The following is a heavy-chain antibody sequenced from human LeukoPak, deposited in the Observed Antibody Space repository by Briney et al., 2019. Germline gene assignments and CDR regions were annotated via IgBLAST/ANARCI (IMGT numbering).Heavy chain of an antibody. J-gene: IGHJ4*02. Sequence: GWSLRLSCAASGSTFSSYAMSWVRHAPRKGLEWVSAISGSGGSTYYADSVKGWFTISRDNSHNTLSLQMNSLRAEDRAVYYCVKGRGASSGYVGDYWGQGTLVTVSS. CDR3: VKGRGASSGYVGDY. V-gene: IGHV3-23*01. CDR2: ISGSGGST. D-gene: IGHD3-22*01. CDR1: GSTFSSYA.